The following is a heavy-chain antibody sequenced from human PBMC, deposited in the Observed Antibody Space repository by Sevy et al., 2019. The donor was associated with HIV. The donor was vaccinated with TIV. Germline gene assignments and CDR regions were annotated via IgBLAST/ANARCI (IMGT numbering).Heavy chain of an antibody. V-gene: IGHV5-51*01. Sequence: GESLKISCKGSGYSFTYYWIGWVRQMPGKGLEWMGIIYPGDSHTIYSPSFQGQVSISADKSISTAYLQWSSLKASDTAMYYCLTGNYYDSSGYYPTSFDYWGQGTLVTVSS. CDR1: GYSFTYYW. CDR2: IYPGDSHT. J-gene: IGHJ4*02. CDR3: LTGNYYDSSGYYPTSFDY. D-gene: IGHD3-22*01.